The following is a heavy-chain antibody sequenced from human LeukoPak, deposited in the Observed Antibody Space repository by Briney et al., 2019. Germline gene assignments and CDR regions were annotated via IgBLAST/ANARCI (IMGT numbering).Heavy chain of an antibody. D-gene: IGHD1-26*01. J-gene: IGHJ1*01. CDR2: IYYSGST. V-gene: IGHV4-39*07. CDR3: ARDLGWELAYFQH. CDR1: GGSISSSSYY. Sequence: SEALSLTCTVSGGSISSSSYYWGWIRQPPGKGLEWIGSIYYSGSTYYNPSLKSRVTISVDTSKNQFSLKLSSVTAADTAVYYCARDLGWELAYFQHWGQGTLVTVSS.